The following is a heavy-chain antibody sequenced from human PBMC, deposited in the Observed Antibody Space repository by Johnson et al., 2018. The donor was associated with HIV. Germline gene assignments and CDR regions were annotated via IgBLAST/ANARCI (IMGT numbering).Heavy chain of an antibody. CDR2: ISYHGGTK. Sequence: QVQLVESGGGVVQPGRSLRLSCAASGFTFSSYGMHWVRQAPGKGLEWVAVISYHGGTKYSADSVKGRFSISRDNSENTVYLQMNSLRAEDTAVYTCAREGAWGVRPGAFDIWGQGTTVTVSS. CDR3: AREGAWGVRPGAFDI. V-gene: IGHV3-30*03. CDR1: GFTFSSYG. J-gene: IGHJ3*02. D-gene: IGHD3-16*01.